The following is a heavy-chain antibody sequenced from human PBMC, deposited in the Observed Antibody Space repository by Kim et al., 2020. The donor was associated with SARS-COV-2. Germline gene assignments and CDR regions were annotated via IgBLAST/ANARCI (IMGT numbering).Heavy chain of an antibody. J-gene: IGHJ6*01. CDR2: IWYDGSNK. V-gene: IGHV3-33*01. CDR3: ARDLERSSSWIYYYSYG. Sequence: GGSLRLSCAASGFTFSSYGMHWVRQAPGKGLERVAVIWYDGSNKYYADSVKGRFTISRDNSKNTLYLQMNSLRAADTAVYYCARDLERSSSWIYYYSYG. CDR1: GFTFSSYG. D-gene: IGHD6-13*01.